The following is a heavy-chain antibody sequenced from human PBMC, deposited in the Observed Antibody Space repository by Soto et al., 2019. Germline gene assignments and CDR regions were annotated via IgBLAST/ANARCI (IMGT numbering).Heavy chain of an antibody. CDR1: GYTLTELS. CDR2: FDPEDGET. Sequence: ASVKVSCKVSGYTLTELSMHWVRQAPGKGLEWMGGFDPEDGETIYAQKFQGRVTMTEDTSTSTAYMELSSLRSEDTAVYYCARALYYYGSGSPGLDYWGQGTLVTVSS. V-gene: IGHV1-24*01. CDR3: ARALYYYGSGSPGLDY. D-gene: IGHD3-10*01. J-gene: IGHJ4*02.